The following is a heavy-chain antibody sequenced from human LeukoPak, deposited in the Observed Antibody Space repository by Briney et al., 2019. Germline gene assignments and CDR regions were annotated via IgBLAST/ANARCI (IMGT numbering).Heavy chain of an antibody. J-gene: IGHJ3*02. CDR2: ISGSGGST. CDR1: GFTFSSYA. V-gene: IGHV3-23*01. Sequence: GGSLRLSCAASGFTFSSYAMSWVRQAPGKGLEWVSAISGSGGSTYYADSAKGRFTISRDNSKNTLYLQMNSLRAEDTAVYYCAKGIVVVIRNPHAFDIWGQGTMVTVSS. D-gene: IGHD3-22*01. CDR3: AKGIVVVIRNPHAFDI.